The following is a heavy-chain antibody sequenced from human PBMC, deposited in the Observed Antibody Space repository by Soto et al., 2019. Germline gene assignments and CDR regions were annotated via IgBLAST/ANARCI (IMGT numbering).Heavy chain of an antibody. CDR3: ARETRYCSSTSCYVFDY. Sequence: SETLSLTCTVSGGSISSYYWSWIRQPPGKGLEWIGYIYYSGSTNYNPSLKSRVTISVDTSKNQFSLKLSSMTAADTAVYYCARETRYCSSTSCYVFDYWGQGTLVTVSS. V-gene: IGHV4-59*01. J-gene: IGHJ4*02. CDR2: IYYSGST. D-gene: IGHD2-2*01. CDR1: GGSISSYY.